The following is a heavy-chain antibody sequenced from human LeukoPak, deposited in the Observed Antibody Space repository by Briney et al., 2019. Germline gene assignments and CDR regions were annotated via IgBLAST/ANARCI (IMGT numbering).Heavy chain of an antibody. D-gene: IGHD2-2*01. CDR3: ARDPFLIVVVPAAIHNGMDV. CDR1: GYTFTSYG. CDR2: ISAYNGNT. Sequence: ASVTVSCKASGYTFTSYGISWVRQAPGQGLEWMGWISAYNGNTNYAQKLQGRVTMTTDTSTSTAYMELRSLRSDDTAVYYCARDPFLIVVVPAAIHNGMDVWGQGTTVTVSS. J-gene: IGHJ6*02. V-gene: IGHV1-18*01.